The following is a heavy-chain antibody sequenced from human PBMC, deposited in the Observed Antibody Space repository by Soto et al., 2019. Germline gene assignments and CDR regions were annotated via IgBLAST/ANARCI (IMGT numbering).Heavy chain of an antibody. D-gene: IGHD3-16*01. V-gene: IGHV3-23*01. CDR1: GFTFSSYA. Sequence: EVQLLESGGGLVQPGGSLRLSCAASGFTFSSYAMTWVRQAPGKGLEWVSAISGSGDSTYYADSVKGRFTISRDNSKNTLYLQMNSLRAEDTAVYYCAKAYDYVWGSYDYWCQGTLVTVSS. CDR3: AKAYDYVWGSYDY. J-gene: IGHJ4*02. CDR2: ISGSGDST.